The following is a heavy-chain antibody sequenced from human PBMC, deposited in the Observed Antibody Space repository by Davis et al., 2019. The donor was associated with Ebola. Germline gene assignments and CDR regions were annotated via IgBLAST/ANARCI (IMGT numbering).Heavy chain of an antibody. J-gene: IGHJ5*02. V-gene: IGHV1-69*04. CDR1: GGTFSSYA. D-gene: IGHD2-2*01. CDR3: AREGDIVVVPAARNWFDP. Sequence: SVQVSCKASGGTFSSYAISWVRQAPGQGLEWMGRIIPILGIANYAQKFQGRVTITADKSTSTAYMELSSLRSEDTAVYYCAREGDIVVVPAARNWFDPWGQGTLVTVSS. CDR2: IIPILGIA.